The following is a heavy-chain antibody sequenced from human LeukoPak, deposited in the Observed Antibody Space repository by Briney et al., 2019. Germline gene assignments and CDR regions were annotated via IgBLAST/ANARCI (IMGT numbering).Heavy chain of an antibody. CDR3: ASYYDFWSGYDY. CDR2: ISYDGSNK. D-gene: IGHD3-3*01. J-gene: IGHJ4*02. CDR1: GFTFSSYG. Sequence: TGGSLRLPCAASGFTFSSYGMHWVRQAPGKGLEWVAVISYDGSNKYYADSVKGRFTISRDNSKNTLYLQMNSLRAEDTAVYYCASYYDFWSGYDYWGQGTLVTVSS. V-gene: IGHV3-30*03.